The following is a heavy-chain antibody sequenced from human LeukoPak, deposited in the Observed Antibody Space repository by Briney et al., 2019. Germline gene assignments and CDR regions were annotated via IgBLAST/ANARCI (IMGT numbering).Heavy chain of an antibody. Sequence: SGTPSLTCAVSGGSISSSNWWSWVRQPPGKGLEWIGSIYYSGSTYYNPSLKSRVTISVDTSKNQFSLKLSSVTAADTAVYYCARGDSGSYYGAFDIWGQGTMVTVSS. CDR3: ARGDSGSYYGAFDI. V-gene: IGHV4-4*02. J-gene: IGHJ3*02. D-gene: IGHD1-26*01. CDR2: IYYSGST. CDR1: GGSISSSNW.